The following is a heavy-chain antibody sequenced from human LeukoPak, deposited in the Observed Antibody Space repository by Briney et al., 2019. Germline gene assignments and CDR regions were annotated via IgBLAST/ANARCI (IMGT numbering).Heavy chain of an antibody. D-gene: IGHD3-22*01. CDR1: GFTFSSYS. V-gene: IGHV3-21*01. CDR2: ISSSSSYI. CDR3: ARIWYYYDSSGYYYNWFDP. J-gene: IGHJ5*02. Sequence: GGSLRLSCAAPGFTFSSYSMNWVRQAPGKGLEWVSSISSSSSYIYYADAVKGRFTISRDNAKNSLYLQMNSLRAEDTAVYYCARIWYYYDSSGYYYNWFDPWGQGTLVTVSS.